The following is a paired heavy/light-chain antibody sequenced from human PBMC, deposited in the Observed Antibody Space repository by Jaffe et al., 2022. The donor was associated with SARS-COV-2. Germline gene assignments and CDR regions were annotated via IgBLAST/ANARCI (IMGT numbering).Light chain of an antibody. CDR2: GNR. Sequence: QSVLTQPPSVSGAPGQRITLSCTGGSSNIGAGYDVHWYQQLPGTAPKLLIFGNRNRPSGVPDRFSGSKSGASASLAISGLQAEDEADYYCQSYDSSLSGYVFGTGTKVTVL. V-gene: IGLV1-40*01. J-gene: IGLJ1*01. CDR1: SSNIGAGYD. CDR3: QSYDSSLSGYV.
Heavy chain of an antibody. CDR2: IKSDGSST. D-gene: IGHD4-4*01. Sequence: EVQLVESGGGLVQPGGSLRLSCAASGFSFSIYWMHWVRQAPGKGLVWVSRIKSDGSSTNYADSVQGRFTISRDNAKNTLYLQMNSLRAEDTAIYYCANLLQGYWGQGTLVTVSS. J-gene: IGHJ4*02. CDR1: GFSFSIYW. V-gene: IGHV3-74*02. CDR3: ANLLQGY.